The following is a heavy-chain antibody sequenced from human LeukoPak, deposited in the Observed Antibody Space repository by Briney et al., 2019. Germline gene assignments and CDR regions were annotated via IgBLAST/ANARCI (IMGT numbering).Heavy chain of an antibody. CDR1: GFSLSTSGVG. J-gene: IGHJ4*02. CDR2: IHWDDDN. D-gene: IGHD3/OR15-3a*01. CDR3: AHRAGTGTGFIDY. Sequence: SGPTLVNPPPPLTLTSTFSGFSLSTSGVGVHWIRQPPGKALEWLAVIHWDDDNRYSPSLKSRLTITKDTSKNQVVLTMTNVDPVDTATYYCAHRAGTGTGFIDYWGQGTLVTVSS. V-gene: IGHV2-5*02.